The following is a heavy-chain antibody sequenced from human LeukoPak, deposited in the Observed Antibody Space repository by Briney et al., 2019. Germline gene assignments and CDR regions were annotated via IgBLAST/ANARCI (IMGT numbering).Heavy chain of an antibody. Sequence: SESLSLTCTISGGSISSYFWTWIRPPPGKGLEWIGEINHSGSTNYNPSLKSRVTISVDTSKNQFSLKLSSVTAADTAVYYCAREGRLHHFDYWGQGTLVTVSS. D-gene: IGHD3-16*01. CDR3: AREGRLHHFDY. J-gene: IGHJ4*02. CDR1: GGSISSYF. V-gene: IGHV4-34*01. CDR2: INHSGST.